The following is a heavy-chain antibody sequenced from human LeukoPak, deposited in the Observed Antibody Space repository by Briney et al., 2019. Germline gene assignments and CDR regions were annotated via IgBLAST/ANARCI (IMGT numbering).Heavy chain of an antibody. CDR2: ISTYNGNT. V-gene: IGHV1-18*01. CDR3: ARDFGGDSDY. J-gene: IGHJ4*02. Sequence: ASVKVSCKASGYIFTNYGISWVRQAPGQGLEWLGWISTYNGNTNSAEKFQGRVTMTTDTSTSSAYMELRSLRSDDTAVYYCARDFGGDSDYWGQGTLVTVSS. CDR1: GYIFTNYG. D-gene: IGHD2-21*01.